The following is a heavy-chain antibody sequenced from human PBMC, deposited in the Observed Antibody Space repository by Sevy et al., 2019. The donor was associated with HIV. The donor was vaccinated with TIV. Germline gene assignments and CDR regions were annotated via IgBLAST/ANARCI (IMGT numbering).Heavy chain of an antibody. J-gene: IGHJ4*02. CDR2: IWYDGSNK. V-gene: IGHV3-33*01. CDR1: GFTFSSYG. D-gene: IGHD2-2*01. CDR3: ARETRSSAYFDY. Sequence: GGSLRLSCAASGFTFSSYGMHWVRQAPGKGLEWVAVIWYDGSNKYYADSVKGRFTISRDNSKNTLYLQMNSLRAEDTAVYYCARETRSSAYFDYWGQGTLVTVSS.